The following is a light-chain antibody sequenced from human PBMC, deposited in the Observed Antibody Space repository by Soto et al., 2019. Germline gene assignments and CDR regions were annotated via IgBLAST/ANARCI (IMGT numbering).Light chain of an antibody. J-gene: IGKJ1*01. Sequence: EIVMTQSPATLAASPGDTATLSCRASQSLGGNLAWYQQKPGQGPRLLIFRASSRATGVPARFSASGSGTEFTLTISGLQSEDFAIYYCQQYSNWPPWTFGPGTKVEIK. CDR3: QQYSNWPPWT. CDR2: RAS. V-gene: IGKV3-15*01. CDR1: QSLGGN.